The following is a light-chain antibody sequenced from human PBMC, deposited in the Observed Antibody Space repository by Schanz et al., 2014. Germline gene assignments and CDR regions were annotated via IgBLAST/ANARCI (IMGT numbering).Light chain of an antibody. CDR1: SSDVGGYNR. V-gene: IGLV2-18*02. CDR2: DVT. J-gene: IGLJ2*01. CDR3: SSYTSSNTVV. Sequence: QSALTQPPSVSGSPGQSVTISCTGTSSDVGGYNRVSWYQQPPGTAPKLMIYDVTNRPSGVPDRFSGSKSGSTASLTISGLRAEDEADYYCSSYTSSNTVVFGGGTKLTVL.